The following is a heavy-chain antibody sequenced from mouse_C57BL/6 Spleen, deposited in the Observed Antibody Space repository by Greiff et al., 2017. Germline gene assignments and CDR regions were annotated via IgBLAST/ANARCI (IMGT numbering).Heavy chain of an antibody. Sequence: EVQLQQSGPELVKPGASVKISCKASGYTFTDYYMNWVKQSHGKSLEWIGDINPNNGGTSYNQKFKGKATLTVDKSSSTDYMELRSLTSEESAVYYCARRGSYWYFDVWGTGTTVTVSS. V-gene: IGHV1-26*01. CDR3: ARRGSYWYFDV. CDR2: INPNNGGT. CDR1: GYTFTDYY. J-gene: IGHJ1*03.